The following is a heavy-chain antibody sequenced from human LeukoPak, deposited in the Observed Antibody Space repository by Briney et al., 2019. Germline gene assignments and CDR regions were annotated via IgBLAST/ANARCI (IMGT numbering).Heavy chain of an antibody. D-gene: IGHD2-2*01. CDR3: ARHPYQLLWLSWLDP. J-gene: IGHJ5*02. V-gene: IGHV4-39*01. Sequence: SETLSLTCTVTGGSISSTRYYLCWLRPPPAKTLEGTASIYYRGSTYYNPSLKSRVTISVDTSKNQFSLKLSSVTAADTAVYYCARHPYQLLWLSWLDPWGQGTLVTVSS. CDR2: IYYRGST. CDR1: GGSISSTRYY.